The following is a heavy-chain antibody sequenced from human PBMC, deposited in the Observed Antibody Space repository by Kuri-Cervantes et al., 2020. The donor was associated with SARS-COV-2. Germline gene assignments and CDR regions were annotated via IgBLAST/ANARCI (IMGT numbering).Heavy chain of an antibody. D-gene: IGHD5-18*01. CDR2: LSYDGSNK. Sequence: GGSLRLSCAASGFTFSSYAMHWVRQAPGKGLEWVAVLSYDGSNKYYADSVKGRFTISRDNAKNSLYLQMNSLRAEDTAVYYCARNLREGYGPYYFDYWGQGTLVTVSS. V-gene: IGHV3-30-3*01. CDR3: ARNLREGYGPYYFDY. CDR1: GFTFSSYA. J-gene: IGHJ4*02.